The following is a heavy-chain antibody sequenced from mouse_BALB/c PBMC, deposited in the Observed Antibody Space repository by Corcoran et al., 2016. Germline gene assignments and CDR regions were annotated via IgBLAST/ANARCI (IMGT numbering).Heavy chain of an antibody. CDR3: ARRGDYRYGFAY. D-gene: IGHD2-14*01. Sequence: QVTLKESGPGILQPSQTLSLTCSFSGFSLNTSGMGVNWIRQPSGKGLEWLAHIYWDDDKRYNPSLKSRLTISKDTSSNQVFLKITSVDTADTATYYCARRGDYRYGFAYWGQGTLVTVSA. CDR2: IYWDDDK. J-gene: IGHJ3*01. V-gene: IGHV8-12*01. CDR1: GFSLNTSGMG.